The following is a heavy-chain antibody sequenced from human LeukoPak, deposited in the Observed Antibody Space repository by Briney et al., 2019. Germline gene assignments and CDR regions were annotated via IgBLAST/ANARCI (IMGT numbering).Heavy chain of an antibody. CDR3: ASSLWSGYYAKFDS. CDR1: GYSISSGYY. Sequence: SETLSLTCTVSGYSISSGYYWGWIRQPPGKGLEWIGSIYHSGSTYYNPSLKSRVTISVDTSKNQFSLKLSSVTAADTAVYYCASSLWSGYYAKFDSWGQGTLVTVSS. J-gene: IGHJ5*01. D-gene: IGHD3-3*01. V-gene: IGHV4-38-2*02. CDR2: IYHSGST.